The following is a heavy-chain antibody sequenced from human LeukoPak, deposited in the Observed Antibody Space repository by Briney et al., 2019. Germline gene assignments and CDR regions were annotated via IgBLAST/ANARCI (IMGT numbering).Heavy chain of an antibody. CDR1: GYTFTSYA. CDR2: INAGNGNT. CDR3: ARGGRYCSGGSCYGDWFDP. J-gene: IGHJ5*02. Sequence: ASVTVSCKASGYTFTSYAMHWVRQAPGQRLEWMGWINAGNGNTKYSQEFQGRVTITRDTSASTAYMELSSLRSEDMAVYYCARGGRYCSGGSCYGDWFDPWGQGTLVTVSS. D-gene: IGHD2-15*01. V-gene: IGHV1-3*03.